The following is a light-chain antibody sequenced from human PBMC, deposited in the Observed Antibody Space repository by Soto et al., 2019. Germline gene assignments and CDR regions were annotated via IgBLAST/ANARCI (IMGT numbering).Light chain of an antibody. V-gene: IGKV3-20*01. CDR2: GAS. J-gene: IGKJ1*01. CDR1: QSVSTSS. Sequence: EIVLTQSPGTLSLSPGAGATLSCRASQSVSTSSLAWYQQKGGQAPRLLIHGASSRATGIPDRFSGSGSGTDFTLTISRLEPEDFAVYYCQQYGSSPRTFGQGTKVDI. CDR3: QQYGSSPRT.